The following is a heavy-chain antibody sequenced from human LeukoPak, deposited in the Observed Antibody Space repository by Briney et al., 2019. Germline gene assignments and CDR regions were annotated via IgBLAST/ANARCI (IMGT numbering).Heavy chain of an antibody. D-gene: IGHD1-26*01. CDR3: VRTQPRSRLLDR. Sequence: GGSLRLSCAASELSVSDNYMSWVRQAPGKGLEYVSILYSGGNTYYTASVKGRFTISRDTSKNTLYLQMNSLRADDTAVYYCVRTQPRSRLLDRWGQGTLVTVSS. CDR1: ELSVSDNY. J-gene: IGHJ5*02. CDR2: LYSGGNT. V-gene: IGHV3-53*01.